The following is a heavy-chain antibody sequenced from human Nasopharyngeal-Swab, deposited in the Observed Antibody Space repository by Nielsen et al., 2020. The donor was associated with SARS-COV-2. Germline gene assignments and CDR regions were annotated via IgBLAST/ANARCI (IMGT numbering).Heavy chain of an antibody. Sequence: GGSLRLSWVASGFNFRSYWMHGVRQAPGEGPVWVSHINSAGSATSYADSVKGRFTISRDNAKSTLYLQMNSLRGDDTAIYFCAKDFWGALDSWGQGTLVTVSS. CDR2: INSAGSAT. J-gene: IGHJ4*02. V-gene: IGHV3-74*01. CDR1: GFNFRSYW. D-gene: IGHD3-16*01. CDR3: AKDFWGALDS.